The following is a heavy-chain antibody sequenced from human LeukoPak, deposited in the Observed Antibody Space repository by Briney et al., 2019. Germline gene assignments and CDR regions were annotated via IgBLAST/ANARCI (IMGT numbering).Heavy chain of an antibody. D-gene: IGHD2-15*01. CDR3: ARGRGAD. V-gene: IGHV3-53*01. CDR2: IYSEGFI. CDR1: GVTVSNDF. J-gene: IGHJ4*02. Sequence: GGSLRLSCAASGVTVSNDFMGWVRQAPGKGLEWVSLIYSEGFIYYADSVKGRFTTSRDISKNSLYLQMNSLRAEDTAFYYCARGRGADWGQGVLVTVSS.